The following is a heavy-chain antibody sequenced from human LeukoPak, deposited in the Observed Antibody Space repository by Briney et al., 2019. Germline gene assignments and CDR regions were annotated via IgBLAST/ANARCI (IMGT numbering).Heavy chain of an antibody. Sequence: SQTLSLTCGISGDSVSSKSAAWNWIRQSPSRGLEWLGRTYYRSKWFNDYAVSVKSRITVNPDASKNQFSLQLTSVTPEDTALYYCARSTGNFDFWGQGLLVTVSS. D-gene: IGHD4-17*01. CDR1: GDSVSSKSAA. V-gene: IGHV6-1*01. CDR2: TYYRSKWFN. CDR3: ARSTGNFDF. J-gene: IGHJ4*02.